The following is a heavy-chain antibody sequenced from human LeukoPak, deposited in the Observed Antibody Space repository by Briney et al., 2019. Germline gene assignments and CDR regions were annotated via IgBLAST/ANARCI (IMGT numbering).Heavy chain of an antibody. V-gene: IGHV1-69*05. CDR1: GDTLNSYS. J-gene: IGHJ4*02. D-gene: IGHD6-19*01. CDR2: IIPVSGTT. Sequence: SVKVSCKASGDTLNSYSINWVRQAPGQGLEWMGGIIPVSGTTDYAQKFQGRVTITTDESTSTAYMELSSLRSEDTAVYYCARSRAVAADSPSYYFDYWGQGTLVTVSS. CDR3: ARSRAVAADSPSYYFDY.